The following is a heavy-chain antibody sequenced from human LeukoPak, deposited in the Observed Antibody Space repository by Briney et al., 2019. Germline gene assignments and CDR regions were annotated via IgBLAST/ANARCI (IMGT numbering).Heavy chain of an antibody. CDR2: ISASGGNT. J-gene: IGHJ4*02. CDR3: ARVYLERLTAGYFDH. V-gene: IGHV3-48*01. CDR1: GFVFGGYT. Sequence: GGSLRLSCTGSGFVFGGYTMNWVRQAPGKGLEWLSYISASGGNTFYADSVKGRFTISRDNAKNSVYLQMNSLRAEDTAVYYCARVYLERLTAGYFDHWGQGTWVTVSP. D-gene: IGHD2-8*01.